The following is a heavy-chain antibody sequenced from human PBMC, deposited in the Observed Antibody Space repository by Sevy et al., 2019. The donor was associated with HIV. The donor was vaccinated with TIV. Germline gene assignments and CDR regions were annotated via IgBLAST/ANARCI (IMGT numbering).Heavy chain of an antibody. Sequence: GGSLILSCAASGFIFSTSPMHWVRHAPGKGLECVAILSYDDSDENYADSVKGRFTISRDNSKNTLYLQMNSLRTEDTAVYYCAKDDLGSIDYWGQGTLVTVSS. CDR2: LSYDDSDE. D-gene: IGHD3-10*01. CDR1: GFIFSTSP. V-gene: IGHV3-30-3*02. J-gene: IGHJ4*02. CDR3: AKDDLGSIDY.